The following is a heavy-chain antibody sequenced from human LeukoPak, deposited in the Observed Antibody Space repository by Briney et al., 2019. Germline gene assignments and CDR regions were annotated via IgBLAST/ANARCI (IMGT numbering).Heavy chain of an antibody. Sequence: GGSLRLSCAASGFTFSNYWMSWVRQAPGKGLEWVANIKQDRSEKYYVDSVRGRFTISRDTAKNSLYLQMNSLRAEDTAVYYCARGGVATFGLFDYWGQGTLVTVSS. CDR1: GFTFSNYW. D-gene: IGHD5-12*01. CDR2: IKQDRSEK. CDR3: ARGGVATFGLFDY. J-gene: IGHJ4*02. V-gene: IGHV3-7*01.